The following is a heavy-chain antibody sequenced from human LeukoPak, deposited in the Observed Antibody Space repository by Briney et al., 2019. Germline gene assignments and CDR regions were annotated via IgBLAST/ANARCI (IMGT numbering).Heavy chain of an antibody. CDR1: GYSFTSYW. CDR3: ARVIGYCSSTSCYYHWFDP. V-gene: IGHV5-51*01. J-gene: IGHJ5*02. CDR2: IYPGDSDT. D-gene: IGHD2-2*01. Sequence: GESLKISCKGSGYSFTSYWIGWVRQMPGKGLEWMGIIYPGDSDTRYSPSFQGQVTISADKSISTAYLQWSSLKASDTAVYYCARVIGYCSSTSCYYHWFDPWGQGTLVTVSS.